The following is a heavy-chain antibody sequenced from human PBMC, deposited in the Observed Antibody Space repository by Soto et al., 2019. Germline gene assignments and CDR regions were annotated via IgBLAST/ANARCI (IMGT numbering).Heavy chain of an antibody. Sequence: HPGGSLRLSCAASGFTFSGSAMHWVRQASGKGLEWVGRIRSKANSYATAYAASVKGRFTISRDDSKNTAYLQMNSLKTEDTAVYYCTAVAGEPEYFDYWGQGTLVTVSS. J-gene: IGHJ4*02. CDR2: IRSKANSYAT. CDR1: GFTFSGSA. CDR3: TAVAGEPEYFDY. V-gene: IGHV3-73*01. D-gene: IGHD6-19*01.